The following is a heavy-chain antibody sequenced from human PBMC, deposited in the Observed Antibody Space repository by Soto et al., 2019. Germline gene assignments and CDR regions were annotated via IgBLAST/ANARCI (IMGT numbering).Heavy chain of an antibody. D-gene: IGHD1-26*01. Sequence: QVQLQESGPGLVKPSQTLSLTCTVSGGSISSGDYYWSWIRQPPGKGLEWIGYIYYSGSTYYNPSRKSRVTISVATSKNQFSLKLSSVTAADTAVYYCARGWEDPASYYYGMDVWGQGTTVTVSS. V-gene: IGHV4-30-4*01. CDR3: ARGWEDPASYYYGMDV. CDR1: GGSISSGDYY. CDR2: IYYSGST. J-gene: IGHJ6*02.